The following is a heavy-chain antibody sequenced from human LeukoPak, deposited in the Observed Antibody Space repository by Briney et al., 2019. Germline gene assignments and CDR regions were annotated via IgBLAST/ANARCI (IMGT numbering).Heavy chain of an antibody. CDR3: AREMIWGYSYATDY. J-gene: IGHJ4*02. V-gene: IGHV3-21*01. CDR1: GFTFSSYS. CDR2: ISSSSSYI. Sequence: GGSLRISCAASGFTFSSYSMTWVRQAPGKGLEWVSSISSSSSYIYYADSVKGRFTISRDNAKNSLYLQMNSLRAEDTAVYYCAREMIWGYSYATDYWGQGTLVTVSS. D-gene: IGHD5-18*01.